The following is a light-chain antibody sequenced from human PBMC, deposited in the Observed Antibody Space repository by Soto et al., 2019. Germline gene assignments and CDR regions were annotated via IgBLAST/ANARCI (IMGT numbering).Light chain of an antibody. CDR1: QSVRSNY. J-gene: IGKJ2*01. CDR2: GVF. V-gene: IGKV3-20*01. CDR3: QHYDGSPRT. Sequence: ETVLTQPPGTVSLSPWERATLSCTTSQSVRSNYLAWYQQKPGQAPRLLIYGVFSRATGIPDRFSGSGSGTDFTLTISGLEPEDSAVYYCQHYDGSPRTFCQGTKLEI.